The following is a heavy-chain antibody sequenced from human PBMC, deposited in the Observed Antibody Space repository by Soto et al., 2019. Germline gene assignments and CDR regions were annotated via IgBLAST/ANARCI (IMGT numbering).Heavy chain of an antibody. D-gene: IGHD3-22*01. Sequence: PSETMSLTCAVSGGSISSSNWWGWVRQPPGKGLEWIGEIYHSGSTNYNPSLKSRVTISVDKSKSQFSLKLSSVTAADTAVYYCTTHNYYDSSGPSDDGDYWGQGTLVTVSS. V-gene: IGHV4-4*02. CDR2: IYHSGST. J-gene: IGHJ4*02. CDR3: TTHNYYDSSGPSDDGDY. CDR1: GGSISSSNW.